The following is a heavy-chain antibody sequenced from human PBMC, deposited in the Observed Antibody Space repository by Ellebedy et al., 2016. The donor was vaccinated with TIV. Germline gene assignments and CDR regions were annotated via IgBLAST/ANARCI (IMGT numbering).Heavy chain of an antibody. CDR3: ARDKHYDFWSASYYFDY. CDR2: ISNNGGTI. Sequence: GGSLRLSCAASGLIFSDYYMSWIRQAPGKGLEWVSYISNNGGTIYYADSVKGRFTISRDNAKNSLSLQMNSLRAGDTAVYYCARDKHYDFWSASYYFDYWGQGILVTVSS. D-gene: IGHD3-3*01. CDR1: GLIFSDYY. J-gene: IGHJ4*02. V-gene: IGHV3-11*01.